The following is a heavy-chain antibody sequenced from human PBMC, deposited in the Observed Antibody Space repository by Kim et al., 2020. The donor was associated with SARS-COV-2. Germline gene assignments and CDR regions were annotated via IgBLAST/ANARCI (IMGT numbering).Heavy chain of an antibody. J-gene: IGHJ4*02. CDR2: ISYDGSNK. CDR3: AKGGWWELLRSDY. CDR1: GFTFSSYG. V-gene: IGHV3-30*18. Sequence: GGSLRLSCAASGFTFSSYGMHWVRQAPGKGLEWVAVISYDGSNKYYADSVKGRFTISRDNSKNTLYLQMNSLRAEDTAVYYCAKGGWWELLRSDYWGQGT. D-gene: IGHD1-26*01.